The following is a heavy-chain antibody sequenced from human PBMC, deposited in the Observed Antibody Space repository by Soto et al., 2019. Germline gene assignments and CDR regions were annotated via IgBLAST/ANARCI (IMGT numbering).Heavy chain of an antibody. Sequence: WETLSLTCTVSGDSIISSDFYWGWVRQPPGKGLEWIGSIFYLGSSYYNPSLKSRVTMSVDTSKNQFSLMLRSVTAADTALYFCARHSLALRKNNWFDPWGQGIMVTVSS. CDR3: ARHSLALRKNNWFDP. D-gene: IGHD3-3*02. V-gene: IGHV4-39*01. CDR1: GDSIISSDFY. CDR2: IFYLGSS. J-gene: IGHJ5*02.